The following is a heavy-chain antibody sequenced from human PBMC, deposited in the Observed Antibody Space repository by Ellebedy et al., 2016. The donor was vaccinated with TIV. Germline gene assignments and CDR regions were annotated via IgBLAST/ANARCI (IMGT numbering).Heavy chain of an antibody. CDR2: IYYSGGT. CDR3: ARGGNSWNYFMDV. J-gene: IGHJ6*03. CDR1: GGSMTSFH. D-gene: IGHD4-23*01. V-gene: IGHV4-59*01. Sequence: GSLRLXCTVSGGSMTSFHWSWIRQPPGKGLEWIGYIYYSGGTKFNPSLESRVTISVDTSKNQFSLQLNSVTAADTAVYYCARGGNSWNYFMDVWGKGTTVTVSS.